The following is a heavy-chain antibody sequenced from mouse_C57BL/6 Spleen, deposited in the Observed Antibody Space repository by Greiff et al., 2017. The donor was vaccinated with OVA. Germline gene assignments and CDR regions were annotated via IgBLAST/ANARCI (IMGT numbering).Heavy chain of an antibody. CDR2: IYPGNSDT. CDR1: GYTFTSYW. Sequence: EVQLQQSGTVLARPGASVKMSCKTSGYTFTSYWMHWVKQRPGQGLEWIGAIYPGNSDTSYNQKFKGKAKLTAVTSASTAYMELSSLTNEDSAVYYCTRSLDYDGVYYFDYWGQGTTLTVSS. J-gene: IGHJ2*01. D-gene: IGHD2-4*01. CDR3: TRSLDYDGVYYFDY. V-gene: IGHV1-5*01.